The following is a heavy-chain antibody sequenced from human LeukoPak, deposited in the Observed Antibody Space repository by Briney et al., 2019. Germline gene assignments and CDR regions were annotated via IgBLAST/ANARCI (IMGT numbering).Heavy chain of an antibody. Sequence: GASVKVSCKASGGTFSSYAISWVRQAPGQGLEWMGGIIPILGIANYAQKFQGRVTITADKSTSIAYMELSSLRSEDTAVYYCAREDFDWSYDYWGQGTLVTVSS. V-gene: IGHV1-69*10. CDR3: AREDFDWSYDY. CDR2: IIPILGIA. J-gene: IGHJ4*02. CDR1: GGTFSSYA. D-gene: IGHD3-9*01.